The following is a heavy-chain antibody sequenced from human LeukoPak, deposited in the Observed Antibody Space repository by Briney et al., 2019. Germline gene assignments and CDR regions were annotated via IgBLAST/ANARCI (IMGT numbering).Heavy chain of an antibody. V-gene: IGHV3-30-3*01. CDR1: GFTFANYV. J-gene: IGHJ4*02. D-gene: IGHD4-17*01. CDR2: TSHDESLK. CDR3: AKGGATVTRYVDQ. Sequence: GGSLRLSCAASGFTFANYVTHWVRQAPGKGLEWVAVTSHDESLKFYGDSVKGRFTISRDNSKNAVYLQMNSLRTEDTAVYYCAKGGATVTRYVDQWGQGTLVTVSS.